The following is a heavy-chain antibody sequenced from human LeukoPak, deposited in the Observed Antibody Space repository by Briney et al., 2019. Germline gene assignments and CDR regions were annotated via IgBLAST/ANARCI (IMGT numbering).Heavy chain of an antibody. D-gene: IGHD3-3*01. J-gene: IGHJ4*02. CDR2: IYYSGST. V-gene: IGHV4-59*12. Sequence: PSETLSLTCTVSGGSISSYYWSWIRQPPGKGLEWIGYIYYSGSTNYNPSLKSRVTISVDTSKNQFSLKLSSVTAADTAVYYCARRSRGDFWSGRPAPYYFDYWGQGTLVTVSS. CDR3: ARRSRGDFWSGRPAPYYFDY. CDR1: GGSISSYY.